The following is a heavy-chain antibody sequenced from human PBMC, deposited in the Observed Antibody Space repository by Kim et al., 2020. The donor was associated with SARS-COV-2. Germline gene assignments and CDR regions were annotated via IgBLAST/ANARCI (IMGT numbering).Heavy chain of an antibody. CDR2: ISSDSSYI. J-gene: IGHJ6*02. CDR3: ARDFSEGNLYGLDV. Sequence: GGSLRLSCAASGFTLSSYSMNWVRQAPGKGLEWVSSISSDSSYIYYADSVRGRFTISRDNAKNSLYLQMNSLRAGDTAVYYCARDFSEGNLYGLDVWGQGTTVTVSS. V-gene: IGHV3-21*01. CDR1: GFTLSSYS. D-gene: IGHD3-3*01.